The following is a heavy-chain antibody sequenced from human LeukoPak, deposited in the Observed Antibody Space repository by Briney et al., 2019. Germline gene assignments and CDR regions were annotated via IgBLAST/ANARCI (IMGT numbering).Heavy chain of an antibody. J-gene: IGHJ4*02. CDR2: ISYDGSNK. V-gene: IGHV3-30-3*01. Sequence: GGSLRLSCAASGFTFSSYAMHWVRQAPGKGLEWVAVISYDGSNKYYADSVKGRFTISRDNSKNTLYLQMNSLRDEDTAVYYCAKDTQYEAVAATSFDYWGQGSLVTVSS. CDR3: AKDTQYEAVAATSFDY. CDR1: GFTFSSYA. D-gene: IGHD6-19*01.